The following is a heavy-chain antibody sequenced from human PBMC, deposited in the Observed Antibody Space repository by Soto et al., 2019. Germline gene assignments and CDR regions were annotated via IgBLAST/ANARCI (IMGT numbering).Heavy chain of an antibody. CDR1: GYTFTSYG. V-gene: IGHV1-18*01. CDR3: ARGRYGAY. J-gene: IGHJ4*02. D-gene: IGHD3-10*01. Sequence: QVHLVQSGAEVKKPGASVKVSCKASGYTFTSYGITWVRQAPGQGLEWMGWISAHNGNTDYAQKLQGRAIVTRDTSTSTAYMELRSLISDDTAVYYCARGRYGAYWGQGALVTVSS. CDR2: ISAHNGNT.